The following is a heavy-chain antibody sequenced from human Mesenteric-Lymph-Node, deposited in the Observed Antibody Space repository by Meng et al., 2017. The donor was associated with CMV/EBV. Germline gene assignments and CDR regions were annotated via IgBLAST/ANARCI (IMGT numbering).Heavy chain of an antibody. V-gene: IGHV2-5*02. J-gene: IGHJ2*01. Sequence: LSPSGVGVGWIRQPPGKALEWLALIYWDDDKRYSPSLKSRLTITNDTSKNQVVLTMTNMDPVDTATYYCAHSVTMVRGVIIRYFDLWGRGTLVTVSS. CDR3: AHSVTMVRGVIIRYFDL. CDR1: LSPSGVG. D-gene: IGHD3-10*01. CDR2: IYWDDDK.